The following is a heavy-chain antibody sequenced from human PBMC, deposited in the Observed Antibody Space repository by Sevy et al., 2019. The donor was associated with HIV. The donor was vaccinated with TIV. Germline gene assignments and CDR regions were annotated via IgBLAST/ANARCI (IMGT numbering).Heavy chain of an antibody. J-gene: IGHJ4*02. CDR2: ISYDGNEL. Sequence: GGYLRLSCAASGFTFSTYGMHWVRQAPGKGLEWVAVISYDGNELYYADSVKGRFTISRDNSQNTLYLQMNSLRVEDTAVYYCAKDMVDIVVVTLFDYWGQGTLVTVSS. CDR1: GFTFSTYG. V-gene: IGHV3-30*18. D-gene: IGHD3-22*01. CDR3: AKDMVDIVVVTLFDY.